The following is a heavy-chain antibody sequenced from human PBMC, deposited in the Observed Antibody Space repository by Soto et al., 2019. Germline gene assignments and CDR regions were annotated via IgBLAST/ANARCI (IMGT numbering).Heavy chain of an antibody. CDR2: IYYSGST. CDR3: ARRYGGTFDH. Sequence: QVQLQESGPGLVKPSETLSLTCTVSGGSISSYYWSWIRKPPGKGLEWIEYIYYSGSTNYNPSLKMPLTISVDTSTIQFFLKLSSVTAADTAVYYCARRYGGTFDHWGQGTLVTVSS. J-gene: IGHJ4*02. V-gene: IGHV4-59*08. CDR1: GGSISSYY. D-gene: IGHD2-15*01.